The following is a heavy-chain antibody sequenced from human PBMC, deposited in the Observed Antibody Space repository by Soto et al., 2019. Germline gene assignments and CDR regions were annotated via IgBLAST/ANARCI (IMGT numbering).Heavy chain of an antibody. J-gene: IGHJ4*02. Sequence: SVKVSCKASGGTFSSYAISWVRQAPGQGLEWMGGIIPIFGTANYAQKFQGRVTITADKSTSTAYMELSSLRSEDTAVYYCARRREAGSSSWYSFDYWGQGTLVTVSS. CDR2: IIPIFGTA. CDR1: GGTFSSYA. D-gene: IGHD6-13*01. CDR3: ARRREAGSSSWYSFDY. V-gene: IGHV1-69*06.